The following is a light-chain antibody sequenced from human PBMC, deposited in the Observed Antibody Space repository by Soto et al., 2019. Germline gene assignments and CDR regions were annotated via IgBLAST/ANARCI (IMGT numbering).Light chain of an antibody. Sequence: DIQMTQSPSSLSASLLYRVTITCXASQNIRNYLVWYQQKADKAPNLLIYAASSLQSGVPSRFSGSGSGTDFTLTISSLQPEDFATYYCQQTYSIPLTFGQGTKVDIK. CDR3: QQTYSIPLT. J-gene: IGKJ1*01. CDR2: AAS. CDR1: QNIRNY. V-gene: IGKV1-39*01.